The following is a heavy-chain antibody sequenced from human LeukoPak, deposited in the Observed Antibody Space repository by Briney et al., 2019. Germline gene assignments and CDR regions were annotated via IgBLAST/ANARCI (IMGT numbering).Heavy chain of an antibody. CDR1: GGSISSHY. CDR3: ARLLYCSSTSCPPHFDY. J-gene: IGHJ4*02. CDR2: IYYSGST. D-gene: IGHD2-2*01. Sequence: SETLSLTCTVAGGSISSHYWSWIRQPPGKGLEWIGYIYYSGSTNYNPSLKSRVTISVDTSKNQFSLKLSSVTAADTAVYYCARLLYCSSTSCPPHFDYWAREPWSPSPQ. V-gene: IGHV4-59*11.